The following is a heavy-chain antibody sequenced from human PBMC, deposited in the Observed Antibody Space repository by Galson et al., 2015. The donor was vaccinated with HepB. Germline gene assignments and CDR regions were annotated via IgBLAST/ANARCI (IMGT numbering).Heavy chain of an antibody. CDR2: ISYDGSNK. J-gene: IGHJ4*02. Sequence: SLRLSCAASGFTFSSYAMHWVRQAPGKGLEWVAVISYDGSNKYYADSVKGRFTISRDNSKNTLYLQMNSLRAEDTAVYYCAREKGLRGHFDYWGQGTLVTVSS. CDR1: GFTFSSYA. CDR3: AREKGLRGHFDY. V-gene: IGHV3-30-3*01. D-gene: IGHD3-16*01.